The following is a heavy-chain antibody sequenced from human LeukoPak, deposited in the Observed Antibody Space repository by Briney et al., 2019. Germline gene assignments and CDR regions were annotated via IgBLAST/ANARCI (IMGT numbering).Heavy chain of an antibody. V-gene: IGHV4-59*01. D-gene: IGHD3-10*01. CDR2: IYYSGST. J-gene: IGHJ3*02. CDR3: ARDRSYYYGSGRAFDI. Sequence: PSETLSLTCTVSGGSISSYYWSWIRQPPGNGLEWIGYIYYSGSTNYNPSLKRRVTISVDTSKNQFSLKLSSVTAADTAVYYCARDRSYYYGSGRAFDIWGQGTMVTVSS. CDR1: GGSISSYY.